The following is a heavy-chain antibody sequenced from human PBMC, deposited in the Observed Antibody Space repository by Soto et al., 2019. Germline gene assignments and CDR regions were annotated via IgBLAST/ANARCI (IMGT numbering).Heavy chain of an antibody. V-gene: IGHV4-61*01. D-gene: IGHD1-20*01. Sequence: PSETLSLTCTVSGGAVSSGSYYWSWVRQPPGKGLEWIGFINYNGGTNYDPSLKSRVTISVDTSKSQFSLRLNSVTAADSAVYYCSRVLTGTYYYYMDVWGEGTTVTVSS. CDR2: INYNGGT. J-gene: IGHJ6*03. CDR1: GGAVSSGSYY. CDR3: SRVLTGTYYYYMDV.